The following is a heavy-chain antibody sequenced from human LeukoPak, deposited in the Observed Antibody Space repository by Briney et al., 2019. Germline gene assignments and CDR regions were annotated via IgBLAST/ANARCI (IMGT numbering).Heavy chain of an antibody. V-gene: IGHV3-73*01. CDR1: GFTFSGSA. J-gene: IGHJ4*02. CDR2: IRSKANSYAT. Sequence: GGSLRLSCAASGFTFSGSAMHWVRQASGKGLEWVGRIRSKANSYATAYAASVKGRFTISRDDSKNTPYLQMNSLKTEDTAVYYCTRHTSGYSYGSFDYWGQGTLVTVSS. D-gene: IGHD5-18*01. CDR3: TRHTSGYSYGSFDY.